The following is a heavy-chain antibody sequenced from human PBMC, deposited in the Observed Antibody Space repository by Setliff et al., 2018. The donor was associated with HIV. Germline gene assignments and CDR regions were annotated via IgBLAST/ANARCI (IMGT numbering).Heavy chain of an antibody. CDR3: ARHDPGGFHFSPDY. D-gene: IGHD6-25*01. V-gene: IGHV4-30-4*08. Sequence: TLSLTCTVSGGSISSDDYYWNWIRQPPGKGLEWIGYITYSGSAYYNPSLKSRVTISTDTSNNQISLRLSSVTAADTAVYYCARHDPGGFHFSPDYWGQGTLVTVSS. CDR2: ITYSGSA. J-gene: IGHJ4*02. CDR1: GGSISSDDYY.